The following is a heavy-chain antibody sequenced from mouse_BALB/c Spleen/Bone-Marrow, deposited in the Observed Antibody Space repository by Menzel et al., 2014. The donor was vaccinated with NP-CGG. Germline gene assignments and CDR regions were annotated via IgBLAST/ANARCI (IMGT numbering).Heavy chain of an antibody. J-gene: IGHJ4*01. D-gene: IGHD1-1*01. Sequence: VQLQQSGAELVRPGSSVKISCKASGYTFSNYWMNWMKQRPGQGLEWIGQIYPGDGDTNYIGKFTGKATLTADKSSSTAYMQLSSLKSEDSAVYFCASRGDYSYAMDYWGQGTSVTVSS. CDR2: IYPGDGDT. CDR1: GYTFSNYW. V-gene: IGHV1-80*01. CDR3: ASRGDYSYAMDY.